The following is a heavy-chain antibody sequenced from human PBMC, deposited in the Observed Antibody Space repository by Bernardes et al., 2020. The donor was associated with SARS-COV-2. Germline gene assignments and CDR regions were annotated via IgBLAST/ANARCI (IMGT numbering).Heavy chain of an antibody. V-gene: IGHV3-7*02. CDR2: IKQDGSEK. J-gene: IGHJ4*02. Sequence: GSLRLSCAASGFTFSRYWMSWVRQAPGKGLEWVANIKQDGSEKYYVDSVKGRFTISRDNAKNSLYLQMNSLRAEDTAVYYCARGPRQFGWYFDYWGQGTLVTVSS. CDR1: GFTFSRYW. CDR3: ARGPRQFGWYFDY. D-gene: IGHD3-10*01.